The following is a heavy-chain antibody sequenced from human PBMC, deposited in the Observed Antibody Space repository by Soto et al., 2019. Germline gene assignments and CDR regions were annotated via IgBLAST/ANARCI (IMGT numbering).Heavy chain of an antibody. CDR2: ITGGGGGGT. J-gene: IGHJ6*02. D-gene: IGHD3-10*01. Sequence: EVQLLESGGGLVQPGGSLRLSCAASGFTFSTYAMRWVRQAPGKGLEWVSSITGGGGGGTYYGDAVKGRFTITRDYSKDTLSLQMESLRPDDTAVYYCAKCTHNSGGSNGGMDVWGQGTTVTVSS. V-gene: IGHV3-23*01. CDR3: AKCTHNSGGSNGGMDV. CDR1: GFTFSTYA.